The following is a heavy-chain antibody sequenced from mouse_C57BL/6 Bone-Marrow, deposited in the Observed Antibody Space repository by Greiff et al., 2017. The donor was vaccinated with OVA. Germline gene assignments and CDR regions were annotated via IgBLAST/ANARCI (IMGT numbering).Heavy chain of an antibody. CDR1: GYTFTDYY. CDR2: INPNNGGT. V-gene: IGHV1-26*01. J-gene: IGHJ3*01. CDR3: ARGYDDGGGCAY. D-gene: IGHD2-2*01. Sequence: VQLQQSGPELVKPGASVKISCKASGYTFTDYYMNWVKQSHGKSLEWIGDINPNNGGTSYNQKFKGKATLTVDKSSSTAYMELRSLTSEDSAVYYCARGYDDGGGCAYWGQGTLVTVSA.